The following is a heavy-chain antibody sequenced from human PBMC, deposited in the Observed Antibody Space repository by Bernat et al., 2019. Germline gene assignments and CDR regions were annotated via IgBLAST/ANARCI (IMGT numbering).Heavy chain of an antibody. CDR1: GFTFNNYA. CDR3: ARDRFTIFGVADY. V-gene: IGHV3-30*04. D-gene: IGHD3-3*01. Sequence: QVQLVESGGGVVRPGRSLRLSCAASGFTFNNYAVHWVRQAPGKGLEWVAVISYDGSKKYYADSVRGRFTISRDNSKNTLYLQTTSLRGEDTAVYYCARDRFTIFGVADYWGQGALVTVSA. J-gene: IGHJ4*02. CDR2: ISYDGSKK.